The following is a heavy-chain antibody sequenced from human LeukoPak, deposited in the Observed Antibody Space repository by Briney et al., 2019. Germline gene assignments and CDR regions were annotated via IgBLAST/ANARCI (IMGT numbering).Heavy chain of an antibody. Sequence: GGSLRLSCAASGFIFSDFYMSWIRQAPGKGLEWVSYISSGGLTTHYADSVKGRFIISRDNAKTSLSLQMDSLRAEDTAVYFCARVERHMTMVTQPDYWGQGTLVTVSS. J-gene: IGHJ4*02. CDR3: ARVERHMTMVTQPDY. CDR1: GFIFSDFY. CDR2: ISSGGLTT. V-gene: IGHV3-11*01. D-gene: IGHD4/OR15-4a*01.